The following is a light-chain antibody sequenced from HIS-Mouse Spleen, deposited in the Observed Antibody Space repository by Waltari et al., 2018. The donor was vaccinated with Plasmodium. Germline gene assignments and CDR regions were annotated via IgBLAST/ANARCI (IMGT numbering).Light chain of an antibody. CDR1: PSVSSN. V-gene: IGKV3-15*01. CDR3: QQYNNWSFT. Sequence: EIVMTQSPAPLSVSPGERATLSCRASPSVSSNLAWYQQKPGQAPRRLIDGTSTRATGIPARFSGSGSGTEFTLTISSLQSEDLAVYYCQQYNNWSFTFGPGTKVDIK. J-gene: IGKJ3*01. CDR2: GTS.